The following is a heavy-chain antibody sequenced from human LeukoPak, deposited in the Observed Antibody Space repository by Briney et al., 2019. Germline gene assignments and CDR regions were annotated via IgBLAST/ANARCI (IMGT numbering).Heavy chain of an antibody. CDR3: ARDGAAWLATYYFDY. Sequence: GGSLRFSGAASGFTFSSYSMNWVRQAPGKGLEWVSSISSSSSYIYYADSVKGRFTISRDNAKNSLYLQMNSLKAEDTAVYYCARDGAAWLATYYFDYWGQGTLVTVSS. D-gene: IGHD6-19*01. CDR1: GFTFSSYS. J-gene: IGHJ4*02. V-gene: IGHV3-21*01. CDR2: ISSSSSYI.